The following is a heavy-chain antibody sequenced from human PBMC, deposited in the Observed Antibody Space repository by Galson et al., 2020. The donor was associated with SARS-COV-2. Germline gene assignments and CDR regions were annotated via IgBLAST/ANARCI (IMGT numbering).Heavy chain of an antibody. CDR3: ARSPCITVARTFDY. Sequence: SQTLSLTCDISGDSVSSNSAAWNWIRQSPSRGLEWLGRTYYRSKWSSDYAVSVKSRITIKPDTSKNQFSLQLNSVTPDDTAVYYCARSPCITVARTFDYWGQGTLVTVSS. CDR1: GDSVSSNSAA. V-gene: IGHV6-1*01. D-gene: IGHD6-19*01. J-gene: IGHJ4*02. CDR2: TYYRSKWSS.